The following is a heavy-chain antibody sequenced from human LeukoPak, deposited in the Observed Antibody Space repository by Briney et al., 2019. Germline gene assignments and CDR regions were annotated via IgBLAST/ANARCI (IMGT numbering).Heavy chain of an antibody. CDR3: ARDSSTAASGGYGVFDY. V-gene: IGHV1-3*01. Sequence: ASVKVSCKASVYTFTSYAMHCVPQAPGQRLEWMGWINAGNDNTKYTQKFQGRVTITRDTSTSTAYMELRRLRSDDTAVYYCARDSSTAASGGYGVFDYWGQGTLVTVSS. J-gene: IGHJ4*02. CDR2: INAGNDNT. D-gene: IGHD6-19*01. CDR1: VYTFTSYA.